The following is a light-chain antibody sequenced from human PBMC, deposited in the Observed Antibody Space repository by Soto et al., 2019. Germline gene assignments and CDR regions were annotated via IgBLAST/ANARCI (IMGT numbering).Light chain of an antibody. J-gene: IGLJ2*01. CDR2: DKK. Sequence: QLVLTQPPSVSGVPGGKVTISCTGTSSNIGAGYDVHWYQQFPGTAPKLLIYDKKNRPSGVPDRFSGSTSGTSASLAITGLQTEDEADYYCQSFDRRLGGVIFGGGTKLTVL. CDR1: SSNIGAGYD. CDR3: QSFDRRLGGVI. V-gene: IGLV1-40*01.